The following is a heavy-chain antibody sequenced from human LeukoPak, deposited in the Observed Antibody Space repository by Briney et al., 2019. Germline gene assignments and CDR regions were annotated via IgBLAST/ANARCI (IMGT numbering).Heavy chain of an antibody. J-gene: IGHJ6*02. CDR3: ARDPYAISIVGAAYYYYYGMDV. CDR1: GGSNSSYY. V-gene: IGHV4-59*12. Sequence: SETLSLTCTVPGGSNSSYYWSWIRQPPGKGLEWIGSIYYSGSTYYNPSLKSRVTISVDTSKNQFSLKLSSVTAADTAVYYCARDPYAISIVGAAYYYYYGMDVWGQGTTVTVSS. D-gene: IGHD1-26*01. CDR2: IYYSGST.